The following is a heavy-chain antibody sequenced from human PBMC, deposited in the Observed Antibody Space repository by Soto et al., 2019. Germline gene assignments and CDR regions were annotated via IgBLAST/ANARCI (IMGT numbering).Heavy chain of an antibody. CDR3: AREAAGLRAKLFDY. D-gene: IGHD4-17*01. CDR1: GGSFSGYY. J-gene: IGHJ4*02. V-gene: IGHV4-34*01. CDR2: INHSGST. Sequence: SETLSLTCAVYGGSFSGYYWSWIRQPPGKGLEWIGEINHSGSTNYNPSLKSRVTISVDTSKNQFSLKLSSVTAADTAVYYCAREAAGLRAKLFDYWGQGTLVTVSS.